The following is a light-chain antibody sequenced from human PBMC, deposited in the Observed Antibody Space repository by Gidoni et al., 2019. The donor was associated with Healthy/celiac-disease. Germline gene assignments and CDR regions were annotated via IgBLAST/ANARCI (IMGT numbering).Light chain of an antibody. V-gene: IGLV1-40*01. CDR2: GNS. Sequence: QSVLTQPPSVSWAPGQRVTLPCTGSSPNIGAGYDVHWYQLLPGTAPKLLRYGNSHQPSGVPDGFSGSKSGTSASLAITWLQAEDEADYYCQSYDSSLSGVVFGGGTKLTVL. CDR3: QSYDSSLSGVV. CDR1: SPNIGAGYD. J-gene: IGLJ2*01.